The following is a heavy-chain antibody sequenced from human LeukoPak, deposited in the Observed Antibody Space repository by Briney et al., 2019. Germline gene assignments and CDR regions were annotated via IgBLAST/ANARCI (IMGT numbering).Heavy chain of an antibody. D-gene: IGHD6-13*01. Sequence: RGSLRLSCAASGFTFSAYAMTWVRQGPGKGLEWVAAISGSGGETFYLDSVKGRFTISRDNSRNTLLLQMNSLTSEDTAIYYCVKGDSSWCGLIDYWGQGVLVTVSS. V-gene: IGHV3-23*01. CDR1: GFTFSAYA. J-gene: IGHJ4*02. CDR3: VKGDSSWCGLIDY. CDR2: ISGSGGET.